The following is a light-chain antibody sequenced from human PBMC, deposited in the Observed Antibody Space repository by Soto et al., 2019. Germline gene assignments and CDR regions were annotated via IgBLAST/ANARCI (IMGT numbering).Light chain of an antibody. J-gene: IGLJ1*01. CDR1: IRDVGSYYR. CDR3: SLYTSTSTYV. CDR2: DVS. V-gene: IGLV2-18*01. Sequence: QSVLTQTPSVSGSPGQSVTISCTGTIRDVGSYYRVSWYQQPPGTAPKLLIYDVSNRPSGVPDRFSGSRSGHTASLTISGLQAEDEADYYCSLYTSTSTYVFGTGTKVTVL.